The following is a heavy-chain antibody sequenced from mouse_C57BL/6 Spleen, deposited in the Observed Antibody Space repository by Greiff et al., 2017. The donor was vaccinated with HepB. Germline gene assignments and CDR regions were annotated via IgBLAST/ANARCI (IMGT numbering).Heavy chain of an antibody. CDR2: ISSGGDYI. CDR3: TRDQDYSNYLYYAMDD. Sequence: EVMLVESGEGLVKPGGSLKLSCAASGFTFSSYAMSWVRQTPEKRLEWVAYISSGGDYIYYADTVKGRFTISRDTARNTLYLQMSSLKSEDTAMYYCTRDQDYSNYLYYAMDDWGQGTSVTVSS. J-gene: IGHJ4*01. V-gene: IGHV5-9-1*02. CDR1: GFTFSSYA. D-gene: IGHD2-5*01.